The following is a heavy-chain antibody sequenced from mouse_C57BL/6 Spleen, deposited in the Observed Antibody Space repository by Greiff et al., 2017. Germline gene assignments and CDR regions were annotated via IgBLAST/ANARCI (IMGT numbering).Heavy chain of an antibody. CDR2: IDPEDGET. D-gene: IGHD1-1*01. Sequence: EVQLQQSGAELVKPGASVKLSCTASGFNIKDYYMHWVKQRPEQGLEWIGRIDPEDGETKYAPKFQGKANITADTSSNTAYLQLSSLTSEHTAVYYCATITTVVAPGAMDYWGKGTSVTVSS. CDR1: GFNIKDYY. V-gene: IGHV14-2*01. J-gene: IGHJ4*01. CDR3: ATITTVVAPGAMDY.